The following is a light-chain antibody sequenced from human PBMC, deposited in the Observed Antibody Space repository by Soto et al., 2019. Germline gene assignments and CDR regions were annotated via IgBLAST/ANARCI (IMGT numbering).Light chain of an antibody. CDR2: DAS. CDR1: QSISSW. CDR3: QQYNSYSLTWT. J-gene: IGKJ1*01. Sequence: IQMTQSRSTLSASVGPRVTITCRAGQSISSWLAWYQQKPGKAPKLLXYDASSLESGVPSRFSGSGSGKEFTLNISSLQPDDFATYYCQQYNSYSLTWTFGQGTKVDIK. V-gene: IGKV1-5*01.